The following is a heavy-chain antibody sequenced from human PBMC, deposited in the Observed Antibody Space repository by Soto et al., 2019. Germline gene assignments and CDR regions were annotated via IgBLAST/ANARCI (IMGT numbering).Heavy chain of an antibody. Sequence: SETLSLTCAVSGGSISSGGFSWSWIRQHPGKGLEWIGYIYYSGSTYYNPSLKSRVTISVDTSKNQFSLKLSSVTAADTAVYYCARAYYDFWSGHQIDWFDPWGQGTLVTVSS. V-gene: IGHV4-31*11. CDR3: ARAYYDFWSGHQIDWFDP. CDR2: IYYSGST. CDR1: GGSISSGGFS. J-gene: IGHJ5*02. D-gene: IGHD3-3*01.